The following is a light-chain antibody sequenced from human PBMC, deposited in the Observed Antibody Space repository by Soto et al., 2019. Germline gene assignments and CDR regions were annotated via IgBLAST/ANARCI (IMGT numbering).Light chain of an antibody. CDR1: QSVSSN. J-gene: IGKJ1*01. CDR3: QQYNNWRT. V-gene: IGKV3-15*01. CDR2: GAS. Sequence: EIVITQSPSTQTETPGERATLSCRASQSVSSNLAWYQQKPGQAPRLLIYGASTRATGIPARFSGSGSGTEFTLTISSLQSEDFAVYYRQQYNNWRTVGQGTKV.